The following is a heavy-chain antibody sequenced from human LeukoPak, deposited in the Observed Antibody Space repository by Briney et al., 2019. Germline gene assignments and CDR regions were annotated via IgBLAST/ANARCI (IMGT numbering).Heavy chain of an antibody. J-gene: IGHJ6*02. Sequence: GGSLRLSCAASGFTFSSYAMSWVRQAPGKGLEWVSAISGSGGSTYYADSVKGRFTISRDNSKNTLYPQMNSLRAEDTAVYYCAKSMVRGVIITRNLYYGMDVWGQGTTVTVSS. V-gene: IGHV3-23*01. CDR2: ISGSGGST. CDR3: AKSMVRGVIITRNLYYGMDV. CDR1: GFTFSSYA. D-gene: IGHD3-10*01.